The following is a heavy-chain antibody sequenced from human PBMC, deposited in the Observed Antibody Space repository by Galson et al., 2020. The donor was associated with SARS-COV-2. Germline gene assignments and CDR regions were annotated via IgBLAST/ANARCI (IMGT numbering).Heavy chain of an antibody. J-gene: IGHJ6*02. D-gene: IGHD2-21*01. CDR3: ARGPYCGGDCYRWYYYYGMDV. V-gene: IGHV5-51*01. Sequence: GESLKISCKGSGYSFTSYWNGWVRQMPGKGLEWVGIIYPGDSDHRYSPSFQGQVTISADKSNSTAYLQWSSLKASDTAMYYCARGPYCGGDCYRWYYYYGMDVWGQGTTVTVSS. CDR2: IYPGDSDH. CDR1: GYSFTSYW.